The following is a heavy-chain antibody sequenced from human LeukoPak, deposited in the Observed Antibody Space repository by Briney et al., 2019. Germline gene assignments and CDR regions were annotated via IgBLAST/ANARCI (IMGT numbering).Heavy chain of an antibody. D-gene: IGHD6-13*01. V-gene: IGHV4-31*03. Sequence: SQTLSLTCTVSGGSISSGGYYWSWIRQHPGKGLEWIGFIYYSGSTYYNPSLKSRVTISIDTSKNQFSLKLSSVIAADTAVYYCARATGGAAAADFDPWGQGTLVTVSS. CDR1: GGSISSGGYY. CDR3: ARATGGAAAADFDP. J-gene: IGHJ5*02. CDR2: IYYSGST.